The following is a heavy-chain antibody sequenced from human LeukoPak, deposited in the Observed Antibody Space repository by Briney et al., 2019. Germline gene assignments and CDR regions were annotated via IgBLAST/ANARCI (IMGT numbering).Heavy chain of an antibody. CDR2: IYTSGST. Sequence: SETLSLTCTVSGGSISSGSYYWSWIRQPAGKGLEWIGRIYTSGSTNYNPSLKSRVTISVDTSKNQFSLKLSSVTAAGTAVYYCARESPLGHYFDYWGQGTLVTVSS. V-gene: IGHV4-61*02. CDR1: GGSISSGSYY. CDR3: ARESPLGHYFDY. D-gene: IGHD3-16*01. J-gene: IGHJ4*02.